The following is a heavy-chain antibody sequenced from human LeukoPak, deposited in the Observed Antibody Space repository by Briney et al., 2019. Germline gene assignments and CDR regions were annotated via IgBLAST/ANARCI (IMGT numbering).Heavy chain of an antibody. D-gene: IGHD2-21*02. CDR3: ARDRLEIYYCGGDCPGAPSEY. CDR1: GYTFTGYY. Sequence: ASVMVSCKASGYTFTGYYMHWVRQAPGQGLEWMGWINPISGGTNYAQKFQGRVTMTRDTSISTAYMELSRLRSDDTAVYYCARDRLEIYYCGGDCPGAPSEYWGQGTLVTVSS. J-gene: IGHJ4*02. V-gene: IGHV1-2*02. CDR2: INPISGGT.